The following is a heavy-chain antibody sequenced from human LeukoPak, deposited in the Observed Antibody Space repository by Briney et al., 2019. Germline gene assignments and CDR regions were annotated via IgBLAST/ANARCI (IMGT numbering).Heavy chain of an antibody. V-gene: IGHV4-38-2*02. D-gene: IGHD3-9*01. J-gene: IGHJ5*02. CDR3: ARDLGLTISDNWFDP. CDR2: IYHTGAT. CDR1: GYSISSGYF. Sequence: PSETLSLTCAVSGYSISSGYFWVWFRQPPGKGLEWIGSIYHTGATYYNPSLRSPVTISVDTSKNQFSLELNSVTAADTAVYYCARDLGLTISDNWFDPWGQGTLVTVSS.